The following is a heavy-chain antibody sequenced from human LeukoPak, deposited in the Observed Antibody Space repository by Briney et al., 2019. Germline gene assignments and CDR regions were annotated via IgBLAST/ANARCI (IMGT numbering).Heavy chain of an antibody. V-gene: IGHV3-23*01. D-gene: IGHD3-16*01. CDR1: GFTFSSYA. J-gene: IGHJ3*02. Sequence: GGSLRLSCAASGFTFSSYAMSWVRQAPGKGLEWVSAISGSGGSTDYADSVKGRFTISRDNSKNTLYLQMNSLRVEDTAVYYCAKLSPSLNAFDIWGQGTMVTVSS. CDR2: ISGSGGST. CDR3: AKLSPSLNAFDI.